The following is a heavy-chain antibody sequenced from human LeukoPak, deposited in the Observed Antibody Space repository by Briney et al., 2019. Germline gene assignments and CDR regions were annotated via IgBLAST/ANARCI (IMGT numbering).Heavy chain of an antibody. CDR3: AKQPGMTTKSWYFDL. D-gene: IGHD1-1*01. CDR2: IHPGDSHT. J-gene: IGHJ2*01. Sequence: GESLKISFEGSGXTFTKYWIGWVRQMPGKGLEWMGIIHPGDSHTWYSPSFQGQVTISADKSISMAYLQWSSLKASDTALYFWAKQPGMTTKSWYFDLWGRGTLVTVSS. CDR1: GXTFTKYW. V-gene: IGHV5-51*01.